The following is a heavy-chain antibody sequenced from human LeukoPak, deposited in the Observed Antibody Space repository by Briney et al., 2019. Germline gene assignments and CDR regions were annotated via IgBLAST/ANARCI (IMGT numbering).Heavy chain of an antibody. D-gene: IGHD2-15*01. V-gene: IGHV3-48*01. Sequence: PGGSLRLSCAASGFTFSSYSMNWVRQAPGKGLEWVSYISSSSSTIYYADSVKGRFTISRDNAKNSLYLQMNSLRAEDTAVYYCARDRYSGGSRYFDYWGQGTLVTVSS. CDR2: ISSSSSTI. CDR3: ARDRYSGGSRYFDY. J-gene: IGHJ4*02. CDR1: GFTFSSYS.